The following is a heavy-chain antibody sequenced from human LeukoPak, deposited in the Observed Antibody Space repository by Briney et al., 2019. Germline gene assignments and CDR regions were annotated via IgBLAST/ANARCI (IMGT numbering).Heavy chain of an antibody. V-gene: IGHV1-2*02. CDR3: ARDSISGTFDY. D-gene: IGHD1-26*01. CDR1: GYTFTGYY. Sequence: ASVKVSCKASGYTFTGYYMHWVRQAPGQGLEWMGGSNPNSGGTNYVQKFQGRVTMTRDTSISTAYMELSRLRSDDTAVYYCARDSISGTFDYWGQGTLVTVSS. CDR2: SNPNSGGT. J-gene: IGHJ4*02.